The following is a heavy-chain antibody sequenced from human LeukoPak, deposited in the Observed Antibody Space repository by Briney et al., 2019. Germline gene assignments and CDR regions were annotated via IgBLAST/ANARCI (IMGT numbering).Heavy chain of an antibody. D-gene: IGHD6-19*01. CDR2: IWYDGSKK. J-gene: IGHJ4*02. Sequence: GGSLRLSCEASRFTFSGYGMHWVRQAPGKGLEWVAFIWYDGSKKYYADSVKGRFTISRDISKNTLYLQMNSLRVEDTAVYYCAKGPKQLLVGSRGYYFDYWGQGTLVTVSS. V-gene: IGHV3-30*02. CDR1: RFTFSGYG. CDR3: AKGPKQLLVGSRGYYFDY.